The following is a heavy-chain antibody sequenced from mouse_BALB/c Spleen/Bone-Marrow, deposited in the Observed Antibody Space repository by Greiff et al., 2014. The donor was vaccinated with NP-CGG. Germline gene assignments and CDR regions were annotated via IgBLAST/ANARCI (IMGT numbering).Heavy chain of an antibody. CDR3: ARGEDY. Sequence: VQLKQSGAELVKPGASVKLSCTGSGFNIKDTFMHWVKQRPEQGLEWIGRIDPANGNTKYDPKFQGKATITADTSSNTAYLQLTELTAEDTGVYYCARGEDYWGQGTTLAVSS. J-gene: IGHJ2*01. CDR1: GFNIKDTF. V-gene: IGHV14-3*02. CDR2: IDPANGNT.